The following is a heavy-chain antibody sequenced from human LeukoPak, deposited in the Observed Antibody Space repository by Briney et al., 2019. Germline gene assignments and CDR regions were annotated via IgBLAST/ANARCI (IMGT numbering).Heavy chain of an antibody. D-gene: IGHD3-16*02. J-gene: IGHJ4*02. CDR3: AGGSLYPDLDY. CDR1: GYTFTSYD. Sequence: ASVKVSCKASGYTFTSYDINWVRQDPGQGLEWMGWMNRNGGDTGYPQKFQGRVTMTRDMSTSTVYMGLSSLRSEDTAVYYCAGGSLYPDLDYWGQGTLATVSS. V-gene: IGHV1-8*01. CDR2: MNRNGGDT.